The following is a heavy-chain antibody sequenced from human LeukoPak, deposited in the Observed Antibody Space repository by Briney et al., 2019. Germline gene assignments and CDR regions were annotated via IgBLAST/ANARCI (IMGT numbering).Heavy chain of an antibody. CDR1: GFTFSSYS. V-gene: IGHV3-21*01. CDR3: ALIIGNNGLFDY. Sequence: KAGGSLRLSCAASGFTFSSYSMNWVRQAPGKGLEWVSPISSSSSYIYYADSVKGRFTISRDNAKNSLYLQINSLRAEDTAVYYCALIIGNNGLFDYWGQGTLVTVSS. D-gene: IGHD2-8*01. CDR2: ISSSSSYI. J-gene: IGHJ4*02.